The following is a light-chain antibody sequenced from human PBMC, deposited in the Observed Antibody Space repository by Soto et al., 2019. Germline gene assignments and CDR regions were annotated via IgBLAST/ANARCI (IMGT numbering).Light chain of an antibody. CDR1: QNISSY. V-gene: IGKV1-39*01. J-gene: IGKJ5*01. CDR2: AAS. Sequence: DIQMTQSPSSLSASVGDRVTITCRAGQNISSYLNWYQQKPGKATKLLIYAASSLQSGVPLRFSGSGSGTDFTLTISSLQPEDFATYYCQQTHSTPVTFGQGTRLEIK. CDR3: QQTHSTPVT.